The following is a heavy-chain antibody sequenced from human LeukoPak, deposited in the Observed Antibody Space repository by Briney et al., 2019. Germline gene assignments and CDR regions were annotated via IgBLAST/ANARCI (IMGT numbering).Heavy chain of an antibody. Sequence: ASVKVSCKASGYTCTSYDINWVRQATGQGLEWMGWMNPNSGNTGYAQKFQGRVTMTRNTSISTAYMELSSLRSEDTAVYYCARSGYGGNSFDYWGQGTLVTVSS. CDR2: MNPNSGNT. D-gene: IGHD4-23*01. CDR1: GYTCTSYD. V-gene: IGHV1-8*01. J-gene: IGHJ4*02. CDR3: ARSGYGGNSFDY.